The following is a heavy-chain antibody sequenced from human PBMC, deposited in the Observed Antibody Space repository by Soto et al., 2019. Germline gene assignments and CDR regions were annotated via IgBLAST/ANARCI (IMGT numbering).Heavy chain of an antibody. CDR1: GGSFSGYY. D-gene: IGHD1-1*01. CDR2: IYHSGST. V-gene: IGHV4-34*01. J-gene: IGHJ3*02. Sequence: SETLSLTCAVYGGSFSGYYWSWIRQPPGKGLEWIGEIYHSGSTNYNPSLKSRVTISVDTSKNQFSLKLSSVTAADTAVYYCARGVRTKKGRNRGAFDIWGQGTMVTVSS. CDR3: ARGVRTKKGRNRGAFDI.